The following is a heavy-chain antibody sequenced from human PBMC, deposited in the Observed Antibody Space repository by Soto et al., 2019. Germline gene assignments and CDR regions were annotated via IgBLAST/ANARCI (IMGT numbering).Heavy chain of an antibody. CDR3: ARDSPPPYYDYIWGSYRPFDY. V-gene: IGHV3-48*01. Sequence: PGGSLRLSCAASGFTCSSYSMNWVRQAPGKGLEWVSYISSSSSTIYYADSVKGRFTISRDNAKNSLYLQMNSLRAEDTAVYYCARDSPPPYYDYIWGSYRPFDYWGQGTLVTVSS. D-gene: IGHD3-16*02. CDR2: ISSSSSTI. CDR1: GFTCSSYS. J-gene: IGHJ4*02.